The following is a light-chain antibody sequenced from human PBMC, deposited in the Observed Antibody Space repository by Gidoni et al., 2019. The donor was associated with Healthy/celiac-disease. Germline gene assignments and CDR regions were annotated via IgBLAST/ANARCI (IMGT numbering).Light chain of an antibody. CDR1: QSIRSY. Sequence: DIQMTQSPSSLSASVGDRVTITCRASQSIRSYLNWYQQKPGKAPKLLIYAASSLQSGVPSRFSGSGPGTDFTLTISSLQPEDFATYYCQQSYSTPPTFGQGTRLEIK. CDR3: QQSYSTPPT. J-gene: IGKJ5*01. V-gene: IGKV1-39*01. CDR2: AAS.